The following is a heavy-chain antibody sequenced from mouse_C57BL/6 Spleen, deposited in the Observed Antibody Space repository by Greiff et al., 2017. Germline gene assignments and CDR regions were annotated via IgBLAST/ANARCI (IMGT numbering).Heavy chain of an antibody. Sequence: EVNVVESGGGLVKPGGSLKLSCAASGFTFSSYAMSWVRQTPEKRLEWVATISDGGSYTYYPDNVKGRFTISRDNAKNNLYLQMSHLKSEDTAMYYCARRTYDGYLAYWGQGTLVTVSA. CDR2: ISDGGSYT. J-gene: IGHJ3*01. CDR3: ARRTYDGYLAY. V-gene: IGHV5-4*03. D-gene: IGHD2-3*01. CDR1: GFTFSSYA.